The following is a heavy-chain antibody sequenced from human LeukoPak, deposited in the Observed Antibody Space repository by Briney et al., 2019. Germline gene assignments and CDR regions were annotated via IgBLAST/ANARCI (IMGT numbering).Heavy chain of an antibody. J-gene: IGHJ4*02. CDR3: AATYYYDGSGDY. V-gene: IGHV3-48*03. Sequence: GGSLRLSCAASGFTFSTYEMNWVRQAPGKGLEWVSYISSTGSNIYYADSVKGRFTISRDNAKNSLYLLMDSLRTEDTAVYYCAATYYYDGSGDYWGQGTLVTVSS. CDR2: ISSTGSNI. CDR1: GFTFSTYE. D-gene: IGHD3-22*01.